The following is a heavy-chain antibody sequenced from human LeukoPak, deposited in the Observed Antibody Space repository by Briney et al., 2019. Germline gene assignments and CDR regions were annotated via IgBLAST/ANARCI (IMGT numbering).Heavy chain of an antibody. V-gene: IGHV4-59*08. CDR2: IYYSGST. CDR1: GGSISSYY. CDR3: AAGRTLTANFDY. Sequence: SETLSLTCTVSGGSISSYYWSWIRQPPGKGLEWIGYIYYSGSTNYNPSLKSRVTISVDTSKNQFSLMLSSVTAADTAVYYCAAGRTLTANFDYWGQGTLVTVS. J-gene: IGHJ4*02. D-gene: IGHD1-26*01.